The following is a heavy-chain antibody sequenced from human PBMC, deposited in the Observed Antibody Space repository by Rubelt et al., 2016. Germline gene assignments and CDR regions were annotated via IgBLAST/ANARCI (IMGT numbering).Heavy chain of an antibody. CDR2: FNPNSGGT. V-gene: IGHV1-2*06. Sequence: QVQLVQSGAEMKKPGASVKVSCKASGYTFTNYYMHWVRQAPGQGLEWMGRFNPNSGGTDFAQKFQGRVTMTRDTAISTAYMELNRLRSDDTAVYYCARESNLEDWFDPWGQGTLVTVSS. CDR1: GYTFTNYY. CDR3: ARESNLEDWFDP. J-gene: IGHJ5*02. D-gene: IGHD1-1*01.